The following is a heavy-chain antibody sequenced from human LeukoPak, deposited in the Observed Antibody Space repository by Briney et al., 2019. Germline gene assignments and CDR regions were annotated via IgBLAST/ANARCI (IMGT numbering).Heavy chain of an antibody. Sequence: KPSETLSLTCTVSGGSISSYYWSWIRQPPGKGLEWIGYIYYSGSTNYNPSLKSRVTISVDTSKNQFSLKLSSVTAADTAVYYCARLGRSSWLAYYFDYWGQGTLVTVSS. V-gene: IGHV4-59*08. J-gene: IGHJ4*02. CDR2: IYYSGST. CDR1: GGSISSYY. CDR3: ARLGRSSWLAYYFDY. D-gene: IGHD6-13*01.